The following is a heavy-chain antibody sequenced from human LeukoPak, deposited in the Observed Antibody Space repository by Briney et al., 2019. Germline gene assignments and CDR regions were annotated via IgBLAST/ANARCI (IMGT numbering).Heavy chain of an antibody. D-gene: IGHD6-13*01. Sequence: PSETLSLTCAVYGGSFSGYYWSWIRQPPGKGLEWIGEINHSGSTNYNPSLKSRVTISVDTSKNQFSLKLSSVTAAGTAVYYCARGLGAAAGSVFDPWGQGTLVTVSS. CDR3: ARGLGAAAGSVFDP. CDR2: INHSGST. J-gene: IGHJ5*02. CDR1: GGSFSGYY. V-gene: IGHV4-34*01.